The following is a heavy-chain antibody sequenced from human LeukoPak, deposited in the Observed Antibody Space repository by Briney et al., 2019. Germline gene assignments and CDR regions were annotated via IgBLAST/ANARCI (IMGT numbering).Heavy chain of an antibody. V-gene: IGHV3-30-3*01. D-gene: IGHD1-14*01. Sequence: GGSLRLSCAASGFTFSNYAMHWVRQAPGKGLEWVAGVSDDGSNKYSADSVKGRFIISRDNSKNTLYLQMNSLTTEDTAVYYCARASGPFDYWGQGTLVTVSS. CDR1: GFTFSNYA. CDR2: VSDDGSNK. J-gene: IGHJ4*02. CDR3: ARASGPFDY.